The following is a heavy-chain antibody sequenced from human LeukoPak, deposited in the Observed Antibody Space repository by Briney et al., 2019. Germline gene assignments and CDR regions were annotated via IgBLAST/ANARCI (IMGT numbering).Heavy chain of an antibody. J-gene: IGHJ5*02. V-gene: IGHV1-8*02. D-gene: IGHD6-19*01. CDR2: MNAKSGIT. CDR1: GYTFTSYD. Sequence: GASVKVSCKASGYTFTSYDISWVRQATGQGLEWRGWMNAKSGITGYAQNFQGRVTITRNTSISTACIELSSLRSEDTAVYYCARGDGLGIAVAGTSGWFDPWGQGTLVTPSS. CDR3: ARGDGLGIAVAGTSGWFDP.